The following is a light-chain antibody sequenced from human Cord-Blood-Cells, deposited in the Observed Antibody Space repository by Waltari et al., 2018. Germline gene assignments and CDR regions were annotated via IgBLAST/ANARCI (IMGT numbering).Light chain of an antibody. J-gene: IGLJ2*01. CDR2: RNN. CDR3: AAWDDSLSAL. Sequence: QSVLTQPPSASGTPGQVVTIPCSGRSSHIGSNYVSWYQQLPGTAPKLLIYRNNQRPSGVPDRFSGSKSGTSASLAVSGLRSEDEADYYCAAWDDSLSALFGGGTKLTVL. V-gene: IGLV1-47*01. CDR1: SSHIGSNY.